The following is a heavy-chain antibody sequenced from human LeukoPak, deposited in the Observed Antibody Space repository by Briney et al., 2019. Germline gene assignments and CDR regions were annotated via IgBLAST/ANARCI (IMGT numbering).Heavy chain of an antibody. Sequence: SETLSLTCAVYGGSFSGYYWSWVRQPPGRGLEWIGEINHSGSTNYNPSLKSRVTISVDTSKNQFSLKLSSVTAADTAVYYCARGVIRLPFDYWGQGTLVTVSS. V-gene: IGHV4-34*01. J-gene: IGHJ4*02. CDR2: INHSGST. CDR1: GGSFSGYY. D-gene: IGHD5-12*01. CDR3: ARGVIRLPFDY.